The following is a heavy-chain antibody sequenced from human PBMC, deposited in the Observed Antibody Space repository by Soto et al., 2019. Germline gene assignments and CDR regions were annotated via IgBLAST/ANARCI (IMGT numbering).Heavy chain of an antibody. CDR2: IYYSGST. J-gene: IGHJ5*02. V-gene: IGHV4-59*01. CDR1: GGSISSYY. Sequence: PSETLSLTCTVSGGSISSYYWSWIRQPQGKGLEWIGYIYYSGSTNYNPSLKSRVTISVDTSKNQFSLKLSSVTAADTAVYYCARAFGTTIFGVAILPRAWFDPWGQGTLVTVSS. D-gene: IGHD3-3*01. CDR3: ARAFGTTIFGVAILPRAWFDP.